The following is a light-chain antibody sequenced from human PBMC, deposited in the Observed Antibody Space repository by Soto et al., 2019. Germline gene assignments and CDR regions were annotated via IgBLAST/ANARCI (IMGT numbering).Light chain of an antibody. V-gene: IGKV3-11*01. Sequence: EIVMTQSPVTLSVSPGERVTLSCRASESVRSKLAWYQQKPGQAPRLLIYDVYTRATGIPARFSGSGSGTDFTLTISSLEPEDFAVYYCQQRSNWPPWTFGQGTKVDIK. CDR2: DVY. CDR1: ESVRSK. J-gene: IGKJ1*01. CDR3: QQRSNWPPWT.